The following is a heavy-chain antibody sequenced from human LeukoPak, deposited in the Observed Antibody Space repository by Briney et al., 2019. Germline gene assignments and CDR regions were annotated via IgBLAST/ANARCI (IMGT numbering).Heavy chain of an antibody. J-gene: IGHJ4*02. CDR3: ARDAADCSSTSCSYYYFDY. CDR2: ISYDGSNK. CDR1: GFTFTSYA. V-gene: IGHV3-30-3*01. D-gene: IGHD2-2*01. Sequence: GGSLRLSCAASGFTFTSYALHWARQAPGKGLEWVAVISYDGSNKYYADSVKGRFTISRDNSKNTVSLQMNSLRAEDTAVYYCARDAADCSSTSCSYYYFDYWGQGTLVTVSS.